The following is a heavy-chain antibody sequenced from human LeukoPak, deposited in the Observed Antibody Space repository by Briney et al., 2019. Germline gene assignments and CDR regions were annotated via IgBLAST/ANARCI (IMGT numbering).Heavy chain of an antibody. CDR2: IIPIFGTA. Sequence: SVKVSCKASGGTFSSYAISWVRQAPGQGLEWMGGIIPIFGTANYAQKFQGRVTITADKSTSTAYMELSSLRSEDTAVYYCARRRSAVTTPSHFDYWGKGTLVTVSS. D-gene: IGHD4-17*01. V-gene: IGHV1-69*06. CDR3: ARRRSAVTTPSHFDY. CDR1: GGTFSSYA. J-gene: IGHJ4*02.